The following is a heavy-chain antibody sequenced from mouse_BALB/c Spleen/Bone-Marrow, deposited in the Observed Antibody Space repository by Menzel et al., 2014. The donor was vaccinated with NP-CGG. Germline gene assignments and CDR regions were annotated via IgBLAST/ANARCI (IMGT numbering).Heavy chain of an antibody. J-gene: IGHJ2*01. D-gene: IGHD3-3*01. CDR1: GYPFPSYW. V-gene: IGHV1S41*01. Sequence: LVTRGASVTLSCNASGYPFPSYWIHWLTQGPGQGLEWIGRIAPGSGSSYYNEMFKGKATLTVDTSSSTAYIQLGRLSSEDSAVYSGARWGLQYFDYWGQGTTLTVSS. CDR3: ARWGLQYFDY. CDR2: IAPGSGSS.